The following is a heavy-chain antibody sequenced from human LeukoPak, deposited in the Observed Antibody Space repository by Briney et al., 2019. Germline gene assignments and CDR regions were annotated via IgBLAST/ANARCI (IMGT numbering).Heavy chain of an antibody. CDR1: GYTFSDYY. Sequence: ASVKVSCKASGYTFSDYYIHWVRLAPGQGLEWMGWINPNNGGTNFAQKFQGRVTMTRDTSITIVYMELSSLRSDDTAVYYCARVAVAASGDFDYWGQGTLVTVSS. J-gene: IGHJ4*02. V-gene: IGHV1-2*02. CDR2: INPNNGGT. D-gene: IGHD6-19*01. CDR3: ARVAVAASGDFDY.